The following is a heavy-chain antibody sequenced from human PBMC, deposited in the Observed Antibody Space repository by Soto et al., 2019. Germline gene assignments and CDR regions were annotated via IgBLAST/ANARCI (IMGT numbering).Heavy chain of an antibody. V-gene: IGHV3-30-3*01. CDR3: ARDGEYCTNGVCYMGNSGAFDY. Sequence: GGSLRLSCAASGFTFSSYAMHWVRQAPGKGLEWVAVISYDGSNKYYADSVKGRFTISRDNSKNTLYLQMNSLRAEDTAAYYCARDGEYCTNGVCYMGNSGAFDYWGQGTLVTVSS. CDR1: GFTFSSYA. J-gene: IGHJ4*02. CDR2: ISYDGSNK. D-gene: IGHD2-8*01.